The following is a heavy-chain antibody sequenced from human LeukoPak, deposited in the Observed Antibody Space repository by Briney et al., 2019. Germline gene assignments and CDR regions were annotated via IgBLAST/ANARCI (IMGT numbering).Heavy chain of an antibody. D-gene: IGHD2/OR15-2a*01. J-gene: IGHJ4*02. V-gene: IGHV1-46*01. CDR1: GYTFTNYY. CDR2: INPNGCST. CDR3: VVIRLTGKFDY. Sequence: GASVTVSCKASGYTFTNYYMHWVRQAPGQGLDWMGIINPNGCSTSYAQKFQGRVTNTREMSTRTVYMELSSLRSEDTAVYYCVVIRLTGKFDYWGQGTLVTVSS.